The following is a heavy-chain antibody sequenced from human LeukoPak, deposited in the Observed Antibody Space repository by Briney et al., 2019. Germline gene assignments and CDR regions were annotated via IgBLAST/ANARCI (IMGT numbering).Heavy chain of an antibody. D-gene: IGHD2-2*01. CDR2: IYPGDSAT. V-gene: IGHV5-51*01. CDR3: ARHSNDYCDY. J-gene: IGHJ4*02. Sequence: GASLQISCKGSGYIFADYWIGWVRQVPGKGLEWMGIIYPGDSATRYTPSFQGQVTISPDESINTAYLQWSSLKASDTAMYYRARHSNDYCDYWGQGTLVTVSS. CDR1: GYIFADYW.